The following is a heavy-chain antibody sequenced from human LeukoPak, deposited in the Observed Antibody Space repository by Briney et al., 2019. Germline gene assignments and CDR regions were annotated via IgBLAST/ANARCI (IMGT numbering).Heavy chain of an antibody. Sequence: SETLSLTCIVSGGYISTYYWSWIRQPAGKGLEWIGRIYSSGSTNYNPSLKSRVTISIDKSKNQFSLKLSSVTAADTAVYYCAREGQSYDILTGSYSHYVFDFWGQGTVVTVSS. CDR3: AREGQSYDILTGSYSHYVFDF. CDR1: GGYISTYY. V-gene: IGHV4-4*07. J-gene: IGHJ3*01. CDR2: IYSSGST. D-gene: IGHD3-9*01.